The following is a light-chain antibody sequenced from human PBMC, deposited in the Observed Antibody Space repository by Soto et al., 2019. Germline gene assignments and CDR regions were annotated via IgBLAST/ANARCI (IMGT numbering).Light chain of an antibody. CDR1: QSVSSN. CDR2: GAS. V-gene: IGKV3-15*01. Sequence: EIVLTQSPATLSVSPGERATLSCRASQSVSSNLAWYQQKPGQAPRLLIYGASTRATGIPARFSGSGSGTEFTLTISSLQSEDFAVYYCQQYNNNPTFGQGTKVDI. CDR3: QQYNNNPT. J-gene: IGKJ1*01.